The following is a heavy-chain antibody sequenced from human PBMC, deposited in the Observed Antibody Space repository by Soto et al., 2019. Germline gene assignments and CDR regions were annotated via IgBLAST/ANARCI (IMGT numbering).Heavy chain of an antibody. CDR3: ASGQYDFWSGYYRTDLFDY. D-gene: IGHD3-3*01. Sequence: GGSLRLSCAASGFTFSSYWMHWVRQAPGKGLVWVSRINSDGSSTSYADSVKGRFTISRDNAKNTLYLQMNSLRAEDTAVYYCASGQYDFWSGYYRTDLFDYWGQGTLVTVSS. V-gene: IGHV3-74*01. CDR2: INSDGSST. CDR1: GFTFSSYW. J-gene: IGHJ4*02.